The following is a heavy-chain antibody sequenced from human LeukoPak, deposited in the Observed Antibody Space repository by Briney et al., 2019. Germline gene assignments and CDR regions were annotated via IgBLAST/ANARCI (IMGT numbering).Heavy chain of an antibody. D-gene: IGHD2-15*01. CDR3: ARDAGYCGGGSCFDY. J-gene: IGHJ4*02. CDR2: IKQDGSEK. Sequence: GGSLRLSCAASGFTFSSYWMSWVRQAPGKGLEWVANIKQDGSEKYYVDSVKGRFTISRDNAKTSPYLQMNSLRAEDTAVYYCARDAGYCGGGSCFDYWGQGTLVTVSS. CDR1: GFTFSSYW. V-gene: IGHV3-7*01.